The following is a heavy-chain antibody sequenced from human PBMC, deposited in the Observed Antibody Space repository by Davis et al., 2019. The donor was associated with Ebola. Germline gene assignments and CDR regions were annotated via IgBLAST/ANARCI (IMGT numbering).Heavy chain of an antibody. V-gene: IGHV3-48*02. J-gene: IGHJ6*04. CDR3: ARVQGPLFPSMEV. Sequence: GESLKISCTASGFTFSSYSMNWVRQAPGKGLEWVSYISSSGKTIYYADSVQGRFTISRDKAKNSLYLQMNSLRDEDMAVYYCARVQGPLFPSMEVWGTGTTVTVSS. CDR1: GFTFSSYS. CDR2: ISSSGKTI.